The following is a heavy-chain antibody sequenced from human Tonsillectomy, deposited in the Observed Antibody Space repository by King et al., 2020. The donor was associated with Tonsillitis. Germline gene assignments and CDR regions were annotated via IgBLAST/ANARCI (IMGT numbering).Heavy chain of an antibody. J-gene: IGHJ4*02. CDR1: GYTFTSYW. CDR2: IYPGDSDT. Sequence: VQLVESGAEVKKPGESLKISCQGSGYTFTSYWIGWVRQMPGKRLEWMGIIYPGDSDTRYSPSFQGQVTISADESISTAYLQWSSLKASDTAMYYCARHRVSGGKSEGGYDYWGQGTLVTVSS. CDR3: ARHRVSGGKSEGGYDY. D-gene: IGHD4-23*01. V-gene: IGHV5-51*01.